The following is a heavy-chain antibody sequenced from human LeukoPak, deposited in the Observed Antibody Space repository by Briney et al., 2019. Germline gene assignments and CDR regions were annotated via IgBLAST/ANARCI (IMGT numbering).Heavy chain of an antibody. V-gene: IGHV4-39*01. CDR2: IYYSGST. CDR3: ARDPRGYDSSGYYWYY. J-gene: IGHJ4*02. Sequence: SETLSLTCTVSGGSISSSSYYWGWIRQPPGKGLEWIGSIYYSGSTYYNPSLKSRVTISVDTSKNQFTLKLSSVTAADTAVYYCARDPRGYDSSGYYWYYWGQGTLVTVSS. CDR1: GGSISSSSYY. D-gene: IGHD3-22*01.